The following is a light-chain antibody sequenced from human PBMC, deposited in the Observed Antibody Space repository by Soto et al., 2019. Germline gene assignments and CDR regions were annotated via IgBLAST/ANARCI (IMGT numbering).Light chain of an antibody. CDR1: SGHTTYI. V-gene: IGLV4-60*03. J-gene: IGLJ2*01. CDR3: ETWGNNPSGV. CDR2: VEGSGSY. Sequence: QAVVTQSSSASASLGSSVTLTCTLSSGHTTYIIAWHQQQPGKAPRYLMKVEGSGSYSRGSGVPDRFSGSSSGADRYLIISNLQSDDEADYYCETWGNNPSGVFGGGTKLTVL.